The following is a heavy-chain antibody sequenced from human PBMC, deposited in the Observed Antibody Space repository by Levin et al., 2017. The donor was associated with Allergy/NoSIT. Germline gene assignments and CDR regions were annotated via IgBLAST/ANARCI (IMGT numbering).Heavy chain of an antibody. J-gene: IGHJ4*02. CDR2: INHSGST. D-gene: IGHD3-10*01. CDR1: GGSFSGYY. V-gene: IGHV4-34*01. Sequence: SETLSLTCAVYGGSFSGYYWSWIRQPPGKGLEWIGEINHSGSTNYNPSLKSRVTISVDTSKNQFSLKLSSVTAADTAVYYCARQRGGPSRRGEGSGSYYKGKGDLDYWGQGTLVTVSS. CDR3: ARQRGGPSRRGEGSGSYYKGKGDLDY.